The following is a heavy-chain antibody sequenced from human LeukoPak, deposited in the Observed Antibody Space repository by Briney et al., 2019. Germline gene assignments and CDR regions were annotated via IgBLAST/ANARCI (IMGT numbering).Heavy chain of an antibody. V-gene: IGHV4-34*01. J-gene: IGHJ6*02. CDR3: ARDHLKYGGNWLYYYYGMDV. D-gene: IGHD4-23*01. CDR2: INHSGST. CDR1: GGSFSGYY. Sequence: SETLSLTCAVYGGSFSGYYWSWIRQPPGKGLEWTGEINHSGSTNYNPSLKSRVTISVDTSKNQFSLKLSSVTAADTAVYYCARDHLKYGGNWLYYYYGMDVWGQGTTVTVSS.